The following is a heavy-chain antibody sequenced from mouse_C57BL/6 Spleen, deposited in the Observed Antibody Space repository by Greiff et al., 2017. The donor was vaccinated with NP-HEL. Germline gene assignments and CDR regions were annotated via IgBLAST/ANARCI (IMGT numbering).Heavy chain of an antibody. J-gene: IGHJ4*01. Sequence: VQLQQSGAELVKPGASVKISCKASGYAFSSYWINWVKQRPGKGLEWIGQIYPGDGDTNYNGKFKGKATLTAAKSSSTAYMQLSSLTSEDSAVYFCATTVGSYYAMDYWGQGTSVTVSS. V-gene: IGHV1-80*01. D-gene: IGHD1-1*01. CDR3: ATTVGSYYAMDY. CDR2: IYPGDGDT. CDR1: GYAFSSYW.